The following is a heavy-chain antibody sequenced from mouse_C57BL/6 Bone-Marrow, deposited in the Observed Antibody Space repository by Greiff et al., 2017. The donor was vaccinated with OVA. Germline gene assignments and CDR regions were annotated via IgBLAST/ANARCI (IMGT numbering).Heavy chain of an antibody. CDR3: ARDGATARYFDV. V-gene: IGHV5-16*01. Sequence: EVKLMESEGGLVQPGSSMKLSCTASGFTFSDYYMAWVRQVPEKGLEWVANINYDGSSTYYLDSLKSRFIISRDNAKNILYLQMSSLKSEDTATYYCARDGATARYFDVWGTGTTVTVSS. CDR1: GFTFSDYY. J-gene: IGHJ1*03. D-gene: IGHD1-2*01. CDR2: INYDGSST.